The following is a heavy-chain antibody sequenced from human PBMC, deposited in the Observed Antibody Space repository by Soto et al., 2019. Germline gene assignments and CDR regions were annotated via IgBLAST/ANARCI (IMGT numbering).Heavy chain of an antibody. J-gene: IGHJ3*02. V-gene: IGHV1-69*13. CDR2: IIPIFGTA. D-gene: IGHD3-16*01. CDR3: ARYPRGTFGGVSAFDI. Sequence: SVKVSCKASGGTFSSYAISWVRQAPGQGLEWMGGIIPIFGTANYAQKFQGRVTITADESTSTAYMELSSLRSEDTAVYYCARYPRGTFGGVSAFDIWGQGTMVTVSS. CDR1: GGTFSSYA.